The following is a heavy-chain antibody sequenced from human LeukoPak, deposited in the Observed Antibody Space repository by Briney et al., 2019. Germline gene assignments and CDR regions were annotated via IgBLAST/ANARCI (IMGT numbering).Heavy chain of an antibody. CDR3: AKDQEWLVPYSFDY. V-gene: IGHV3-30*02. J-gene: IGHJ4*02. CDR2: IRYDGSNK. Sequence: GGSLRLSCAASGFTFSSYAMSWVRQAPGKGLEWVAFIRYDGSNKYYADSVKGRFTISRDNSKNTLYLQMNSLRAEDTAVYYCAKDQEWLVPYSFDYWGQGTLVTVSS. CDR1: GFTFSSYA. D-gene: IGHD6-19*01.